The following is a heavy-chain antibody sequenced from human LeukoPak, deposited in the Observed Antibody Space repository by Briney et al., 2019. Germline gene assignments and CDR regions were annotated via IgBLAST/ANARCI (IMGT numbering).Heavy chain of an antibody. CDR2: MNPNSGNT. Sequence: GASVKVSCKASGYTFTSYDINCVRQATGQGLEWMGWMNPNSGNTGYAQKFQGRVTMTRNTSISTAYMELSSLGSEDTAVYYCARAPGRLWSGYPRRDWFDPWGQGTLVTVSS. D-gene: IGHD3-3*01. CDR1: GYTFTSYD. CDR3: ARAPGRLWSGYPRRDWFDP. V-gene: IGHV1-8*01. J-gene: IGHJ5*02.